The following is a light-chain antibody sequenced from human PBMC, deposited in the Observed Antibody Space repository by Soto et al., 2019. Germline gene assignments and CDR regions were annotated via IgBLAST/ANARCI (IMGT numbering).Light chain of an antibody. V-gene: IGLV2-14*03. CDR2: DVN. CDR3: GSCTRSVTFV. J-gene: IGLJ2*01. CDR1: SSDVGGYNY. Sequence: QSALTQPASVSGSPGQSITISCAGTSSDVGGYNYVSWYQQHPGKVPRLIISDVNKRPSGVSDRFSGSKSGNTASLTISGLQAEDDGDYYCGSCTRSVTFVFGGGTKLTVL.